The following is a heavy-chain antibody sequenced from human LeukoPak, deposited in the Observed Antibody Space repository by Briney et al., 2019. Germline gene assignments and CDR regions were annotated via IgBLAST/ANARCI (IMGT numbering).Heavy chain of an antibody. CDR2: INPNSGGT. Sequence: ASVKVSCKASGYTFTRYDINWVRQATGQGLEWMGWINPNSGGTNYAQKFQGWVTMTRDTSISTAYLQWSSLKASDTAMYYCAGAAVAGSLYWGQGTLVTVSS. CDR3: AGAAVAGSLY. CDR1: GYTFTRYD. V-gene: IGHV1-2*04. J-gene: IGHJ4*02. D-gene: IGHD6-19*01.